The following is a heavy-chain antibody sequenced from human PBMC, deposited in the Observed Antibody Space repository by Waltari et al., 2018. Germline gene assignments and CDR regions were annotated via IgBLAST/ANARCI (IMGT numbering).Heavy chain of an antibody. V-gene: IGHV4-59*01. CDR2: IYDSWTT. CDR3: ARGTPSFYHYMDV. Sequence: QVLLQQSGPGLVKPSETLSVTCTVSGGSLSGFYWSWIRQSPGKGLEWIAFIYDSWTTKYNPSLKSRVTISVDTSKNRFTLKLGSATAADTALYYCARGTPSFYHYMDVWGKVTTVIVSS. CDR1: GGSLSGFY. J-gene: IGHJ6*03.